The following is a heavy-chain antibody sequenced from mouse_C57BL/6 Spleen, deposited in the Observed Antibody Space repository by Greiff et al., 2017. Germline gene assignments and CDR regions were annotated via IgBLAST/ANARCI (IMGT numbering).Heavy chain of an antibody. V-gene: IGHV1-4*01. D-gene: IGHD1-3*01. CDR3: ARNDKDDMDD. Sequence: QVQLQQSGAELVRPGASVKMSCKASGYTFTSYTMHWVKQRPGQGLEWIGYINPSSGYTKYNQKFKDKATLTADKSSSTAYMQLSSLTSEDSAVYYGARNDKDDMDDWGQRTSVTVSS. CDR1: GYTFTSYT. J-gene: IGHJ4*01. CDR2: INPSSGYT.